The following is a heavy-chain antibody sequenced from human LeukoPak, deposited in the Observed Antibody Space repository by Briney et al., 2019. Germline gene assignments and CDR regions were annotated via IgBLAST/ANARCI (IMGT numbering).Heavy chain of an antibody. V-gene: IGHV1-2*02. CDR1: GYTFTGYY. Sequence: VASVKVSCKASGYTFTGYYMYWVRQAPGQGLEWMGWINPNSGGADFAQKFQGRVTMTRDTSINTVYMELSSLRSDDTAVYYCARDVTYGSGSSLSDYWGQGTLVTVSS. CDR2: INPNSGGA. D-gene: IGHD3-10*01. J-gene: IGHJ4*02. CDR3: ARDVTYGSGSSLSDY.